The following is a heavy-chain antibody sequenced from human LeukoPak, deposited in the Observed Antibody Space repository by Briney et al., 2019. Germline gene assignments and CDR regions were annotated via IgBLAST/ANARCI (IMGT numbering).Heavy chain of an antibody. J-gene: IGHJ4*02. CDR3: ARDRGDGTQSPFYS. D-gene: IGHD5-24*01. CDR2: ISSSSSTI. V-gene: IGHV3-48*01. CDR1: GFTFSSYS. Sequence: GGSLRLSCAASGFTFSSYSMNWVRQAPGKGLEWVSYISSSSSTIYYADSVKGRFTISRDNSKNTLYLQMNSLRAEDTAVYYCARDRGDGTQSPFYSWGQGTVVTVAS.